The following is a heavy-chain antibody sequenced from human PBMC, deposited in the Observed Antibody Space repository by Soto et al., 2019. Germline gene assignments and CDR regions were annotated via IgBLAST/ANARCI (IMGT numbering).Heavy chain of an antibody. Sequence: SVKVSCKASGGTFSGYAISWVRQAPGQGLEWMGGIIPIFGTANYAQKFQGRVTITADESTSTAYMELSSLRSEDTAVYYCARPDYYDSSSDYWGQGTLVTVSS. CDR3: ARPDYYDSSSDY. J-gene: IGHJ4*02. CDR2: IIPIFGTA. V-gene: IGHV1-69*13. D-gene: IGHD3-22*01. CDR1: GGTFSGYA.